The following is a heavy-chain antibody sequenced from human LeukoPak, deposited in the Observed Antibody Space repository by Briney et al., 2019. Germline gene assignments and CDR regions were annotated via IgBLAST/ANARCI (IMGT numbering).Heavy chain of an antibody. CDR1: GYTFTGYY. Sequence: ASVKVSCKASGYTFTGYYMHWVRQAPGQGLEWMGWINPNSGGTNYAQKFQGRVTLTSDTSISTSYMELSRLTSDDTAVYYCARGGFHHGFDFWGQGTVVTVSS. CDR2: INPNSGGT. J-gene: IGHJ3*01. V-gene: IGHV1-2*02. CDR3: ARGGFHHGFDF.